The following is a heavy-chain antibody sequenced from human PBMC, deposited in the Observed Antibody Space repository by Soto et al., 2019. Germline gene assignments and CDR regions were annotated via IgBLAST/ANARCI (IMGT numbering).Heavy chain of an antibody. D-gene: IGHD3-3*01. CDR2: MSYDGSNK. J-gene: IGHJ6*02. CDR3: ARDQDRFSIYYYYPMDV. Sequence: QVDLVESGGGVVQPGRSLRLSCEASGFPFSSYSMHWVRQAPDKGLEWLTVMSYDGSNKYYADSVKGRFTISRDNSRNTLYLHMNSLEADDTAVYYCARDQDRFSIYYYYPMDVWGQGTTVTVSS. V-gene: IGHV3-30-3*01. CDR1: GFPFSSYS.